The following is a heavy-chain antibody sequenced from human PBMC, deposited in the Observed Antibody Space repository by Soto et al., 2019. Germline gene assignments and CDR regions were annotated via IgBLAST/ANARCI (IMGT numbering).Heavy chain of an antibody. Sequence: GESLKISCMGSGFSFSSYWIGWVRQMPGKGLEWMGIIYPGDSDTRYSPSFQGQVTISVDKSVSTAYLQWSSLKASDTAMYYCARRGAYHYDSSGYSAGFWGQGTLVIVSS. V-gene: IGHV5-51*01. CDR2: IYPGDSDT. CDR3: ARRGAYHYDSSGYSAGF. CDR1: GFSFSSYW. D-gene: IGHD3-22*01. J-gene: IGHJ4*02.